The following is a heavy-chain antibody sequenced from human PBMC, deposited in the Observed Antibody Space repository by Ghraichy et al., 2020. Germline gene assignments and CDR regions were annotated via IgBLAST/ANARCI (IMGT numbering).Heavy chain of an antibody. CDR1: GYTFTGYY. CDR3: AREFLYYYGMDV. D-gene: IGHD2/OR15-2a*01. CDR2: INPNSGGT. V-gene: IGHV1-2*02. Sequence: ASVKVSCKASGYTFTGYYMHWVRQAPGQGLEWMGWINPNSGGTNYAQKFQGRVTMTRDTSISTAYMELSRLRSEDTAVYYCAREFLYYYGMDVWGQGTTVTVSS. J-gene: IGHJ6*02.